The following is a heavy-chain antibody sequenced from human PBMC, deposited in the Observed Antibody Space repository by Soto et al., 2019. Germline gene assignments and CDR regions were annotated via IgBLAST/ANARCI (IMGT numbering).Heavy chain of an antibody. Sequence: GGSLRLSCEASGFTFSDYYMSWIRQAPGKGLEWIAYSSNSGTFTKYADSVKGRFSISRDNAKNSLYLQINNLSGEEPATYFCERPGDTYNPFDYWGQGTPVTVSS. CDR1: GFTFSDYY. V-gene: IGHV3-11*06. CDR2: SSNSGTFT. D-gene: IGHD2-21*02. CDR3: ERPGDTYNPFDY. J-gene: IGHJ4*02.